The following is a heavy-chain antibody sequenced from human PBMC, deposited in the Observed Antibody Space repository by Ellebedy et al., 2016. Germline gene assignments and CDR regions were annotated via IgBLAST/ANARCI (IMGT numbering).Heavy chain of an antibody. J-gene: IGHJ4*02. Sequence: SVKVSXKASGDTFSSYAISWVRQAPGQGLEWMGRIIPILGIANYAQKFQGRVTITADKSTSTVYMELSSLRSEDTAVYYCATMLTYSGYDSSDYWGQGTLVTVSS. CDR1: GDTFSSYA. CDR3: ATMLTYSGYDSSDY. CDR2: IIPILGIA. V-gene: IGHV1-69*04. D-gene: IGHD5-12*01.